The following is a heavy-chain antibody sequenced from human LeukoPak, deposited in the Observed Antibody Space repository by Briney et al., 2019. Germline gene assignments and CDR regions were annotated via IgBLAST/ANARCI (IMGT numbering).Heavy chain of an antibody. V-gene: IGHV5-51*01. CDR2: IYPGDSDT. CDR3: ARPAGHYDSSGYYYVDYFDY. CDR1: GYTFTDYW. J-gene: IGHJ4*02. D-gene: IGHD3-22*01. Sequence: GESLKISCKASGYTFTDYWIGWVRQMPGKGLEWMGIIYPGDSDTRYSPSFQGQVTISADKSISTAYLQWSSLKAPDTAMYYCARPAGHYDSSGYYYVDYFDYWGQGTLVTVSS.